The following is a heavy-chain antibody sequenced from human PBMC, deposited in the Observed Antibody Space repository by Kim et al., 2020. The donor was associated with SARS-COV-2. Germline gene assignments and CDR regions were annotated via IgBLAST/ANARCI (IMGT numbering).Heavy chain of an antibody. CDR3: ARTWDYYGSGGTPLFDYYYGMDV. CDR1: GGSVSSGSYY. J-gene: IGHJ6*02. CDR2: IYYSGST. Sequence: SETLSLTCTVSGGSVSSGSYYWSWIRQPPGKGLEWIGYIYYSGSTNYNPSLKSRVTISVDTSKNQFSLKLSSVTAADTAVYYCARTWDYYGSGGTPLFDYYYGMDVWGQGTTVTVSS. D-gene: IGHD3-10*01. V-gene: IGHV4-61*01.